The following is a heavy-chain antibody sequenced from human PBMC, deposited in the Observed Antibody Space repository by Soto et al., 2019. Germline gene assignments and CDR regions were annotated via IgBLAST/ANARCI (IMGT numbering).Heavy chain of an antibody. CDR3: EREVGRIGYCSSTSCYTGENWFDH. CDR1: GDSVSSNSAA. V-gene: IGHV6-1*01. CDR2: TYYRSKWYN. Sequence: SQTLSLTCAISGDSVSSNSAAWNWIRQSPSRGLEWLGRTYYRSKWYNDYAVSVKSRITINPDTSKNQFSLQLNSVTPEETAVYYCEREVGRIGYCSSTSCYTGENWFDHWGQGTLVTVSS. J-gene: IGHJ5*02. D-gene: IGHD2-2*02.